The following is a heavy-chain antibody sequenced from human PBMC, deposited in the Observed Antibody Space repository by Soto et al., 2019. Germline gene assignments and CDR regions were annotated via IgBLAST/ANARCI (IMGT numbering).Heavy chain of an antibody. CDR3: AHSELRESDVDSFDP. Sequence: QITLKESGPTLVKPTQTLTLTCTFSGFSLSTSGVGVCWIRQPPGKALEWLALIYWDDDKRYSPSLKSRLTIPKDTSKNQVVLTMTNVDSVDTATDDCAHSELRESDVDSFDPWGQGTLVTVSS. CDR2: IYWDDDK. J-gene: IGHJ5*02. V-gene: IGHV2-5*02. CDR1: GFSLSTSGVG. D-gene: IGHD1-7*01.